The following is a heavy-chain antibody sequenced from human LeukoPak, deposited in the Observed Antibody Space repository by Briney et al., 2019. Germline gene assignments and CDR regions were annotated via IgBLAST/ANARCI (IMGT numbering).Heavy chain of an antibody. CDR2: ISGGGGST. V-gene: IGHV3-23*01. D-gene: IGHD2-2*01. CDR1: GFTFSSYA. CDR3: AKGGVPAAIAWFDP. J-gene: IGHJ5*02. Sequence: GGSLRLSCAASGFTFSSYAMSWVRQVPGKGLEWVSGISGGGGSTYYADSVKGRFTISRDNSKNTLYLQVNSLRAEDTAVYYCAKGGVPAAIAWFDPWGQGTLVTVSS.